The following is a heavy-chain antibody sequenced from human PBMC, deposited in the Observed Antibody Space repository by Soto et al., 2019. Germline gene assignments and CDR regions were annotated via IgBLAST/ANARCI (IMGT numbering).Heavy chain of an antibody. V-gene: IGHV4-59*01. CDR2: IYYSGST. CDR1: GGSISSYY. Sequence: SETLSLTCTVSGGSISSYYWSWIRQPPGKGLEWIGYIYYSGSTNYNPSLKSRVTISVDTSKNQFSLKLSSVTAADTAVYYCARGRGGWFINQLLNAFDIWGQGPMVTVSS. CDR3: ARGRGGWFINQLLNAFDI. D-gene: IGHD2-2*01. J-gene: IGHJ3*02.